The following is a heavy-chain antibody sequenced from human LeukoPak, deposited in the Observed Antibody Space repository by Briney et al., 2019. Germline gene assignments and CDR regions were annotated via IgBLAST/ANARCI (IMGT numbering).Heavy chain of an antibody. CDR2: MNPNSDNT. Sequence: ASVKVSCKASGYTFTSYDINWVRQATGQGLEWMGWMNPNSDNTGYAQKFQGRVTMTRNTSISTAYMELSSLRSEDTAVYYCARGHRSAVANDYWGQGTLVTVSS. CDR3: ARGHRSAVANDY. V-gene: IGHV1-8*01. D-gene: IGHD2-21*01. J-gene: IGHJ4*02. CDR1: GYTFTSYD.